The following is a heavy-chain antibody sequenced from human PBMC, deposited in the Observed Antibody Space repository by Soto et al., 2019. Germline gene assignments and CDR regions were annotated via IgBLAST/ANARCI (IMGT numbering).Heavy chain of an antibody. CDR3: AGRRYCTNGVCYTAFDI. CDR1: GYTFTSYG. CDR2: ISAYNGNT. D-gene: IGHD2-8*01. J-gene: IGHJ3*02. V-gene: IGHV1-18*01. Sequence: ASVKVSCKASGYTFTSYGIGWVRQAPGQGLEWMGWISAYNGNTNYAQKLQGRVTMTTDTSTSTAYMELRSLRSDDTAVYYCAGRRYCTNGVCYTAFDIWGQGTMVTVSS.